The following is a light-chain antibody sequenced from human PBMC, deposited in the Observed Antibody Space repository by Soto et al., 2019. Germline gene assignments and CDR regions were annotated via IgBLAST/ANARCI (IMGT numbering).Light chain of an antibody. Sequence: EIVLTQSPATLYMSPGERATLSCRASQSLSSNVAWYQQRPRQAPRLLIYDTSSRASDVPARFSGRGSGTEFTLTIASLQSEDFAIYYCQQYNHWPRMLSFGGGTKVDIK. V-gene: IGKV3-15*01. CDR1: QSLSSN. CDR2: DTS. J-gene: IGKJ4*01. CDR3: QQYNHWPRMLS.